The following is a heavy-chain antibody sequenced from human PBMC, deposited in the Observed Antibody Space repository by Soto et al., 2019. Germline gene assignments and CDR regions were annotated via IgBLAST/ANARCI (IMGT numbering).Heavy chain of an antibody. CDR3: ARRGGQLLYWYFDL. CDR2: MNPNSGNT. D-gene: IGHD2-2*01. J-gene: IGHJ2*01. Sequence: ASVKVSCKASGYTFTSYDINWVRQATGQGLEWMGWMNPNSGNTGYAQKFQGRVTMTRNTSISTAYMELSSLRSEDTAVYYCARRGGQLLYWYFDLWGRGTLVTVSS. V-gene: IGHV1-8*02. CDR1: GYTFTSYD.